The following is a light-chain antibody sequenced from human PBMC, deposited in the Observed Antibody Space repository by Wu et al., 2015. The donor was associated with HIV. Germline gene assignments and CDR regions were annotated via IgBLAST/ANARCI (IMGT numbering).Light chain of an antibody. V-gene: IGKV3-15*01. CDR3: QQYNNWPWT. CDR2: GAS. Sequence: EIVMTQSPATLSVSPGERATLSCGASQSISSDLAWYQQKPGQAPRLLIYGASTRATGIPARFSGSRSGTEFTLTISSMQSEDFAVYYCQQYNNWPWTFGQGTKVEIK. J-gene: IGKJ1*01. CDR1: QSISSD.